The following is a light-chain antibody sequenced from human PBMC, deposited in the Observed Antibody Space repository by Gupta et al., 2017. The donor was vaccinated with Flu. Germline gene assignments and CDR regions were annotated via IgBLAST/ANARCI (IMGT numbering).Light chain of an antibody. Sequence: DIVMTQSQLSLPVTPGERASISCRSSQSLLHSNGYNYLDWYLQKPGQSPQLLIYLGSNRASGVPDRFSGSGSGTDFTLKISRVEAEDVGVYYCMQALQTPVTFGGGTKVEIK. CDR2: LGS. J-gene: IGKJ4*01. CDR3: MQALQTPVT. CDR1: QSLLHSNGYNY. V-gene: IGKV2-28*01.